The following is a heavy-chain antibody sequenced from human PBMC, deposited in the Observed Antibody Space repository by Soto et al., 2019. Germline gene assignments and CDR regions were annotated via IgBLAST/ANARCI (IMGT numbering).Heavy chain of an antibody. V-gene: IGHV1-2*04. J-gene: IGHJ6*02. CDR1: GYTFTGYY. CDR2: INPNSGGT. D-gene: IGHD1-7*01. Sequence: GASVKVSCKASGYTFTGYYMHWVRQAPGQELEWMGWINPNSGGTNYAQKFQGWVTMTRDTSISTAYMELSRLRSDDTAVYYFARDRVTGTTLYYYYGMDVWGQGTTVTVSS. CDR3: ARDRVTGTTLYYYYGMDV.